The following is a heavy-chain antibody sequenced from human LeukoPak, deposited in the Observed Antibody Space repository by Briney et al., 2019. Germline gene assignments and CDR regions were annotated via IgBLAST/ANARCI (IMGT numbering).Heavy chain of an antibody. CDR2: IYDSGST. J-gene: IGHJ4*02. Sequence: PSETLSLTCTVSGGSISGYFWSWIRQPPGKGLEWIGYIYDSGSTNYSHSLKSRVNISVDTSRNQFSLKLSSVTAADTAVYYCARQYSSGWYPFDSWGQGTLVTVSS. V-gene: IGHV4-59*08. CDR3: ARQYSSGWYPFDS. CDR1: GGSISGYF. D-gene: IGHD6-19*01.